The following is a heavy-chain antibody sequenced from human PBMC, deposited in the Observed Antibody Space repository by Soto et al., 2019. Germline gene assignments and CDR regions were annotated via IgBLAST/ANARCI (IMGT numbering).Heavy chain of an antibody. D-gene: IGHD2-15*01. J-gene: IGHJ4*02. CDR1: GYTFTSYA. V-gene: IGHV1-3*05. Sequence: QVQLVQSGAEEKKPGATVKVSCKASGYTFTSYAMHWVRQAPGQRLEWMGWINAGNGNTKYSQKFQGRVTITRDTSASTAYMELSSLRSEDTAVYYCARGTVVTHFDYWGQGTLVTVSS. CDR3: ARGTVVTHFDY. CDR2: INAGNGNT.